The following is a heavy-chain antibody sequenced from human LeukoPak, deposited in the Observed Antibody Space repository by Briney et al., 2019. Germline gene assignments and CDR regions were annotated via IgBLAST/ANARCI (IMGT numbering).Heavy chain of an antibody. CDR1: GYTFTSYD. CDR2: MNPNSGNT. Sequence: GASVKVSCKASGYTFTSYDINWVRQATGQGLEWMGWMNPNSGNTGYAQKFQGRVTMTRNTSISTAYMELSSLRSEDTAVYYCASGVLRYSDSRLHYYYYMDVWGKGTTVTISS. V-gene: IGHV1-8*01. J-gene: IGHJ6*03. CDR3: ASGVLRYSDSRLHYYYYMDV. D-gene: IGHD3-9*01.